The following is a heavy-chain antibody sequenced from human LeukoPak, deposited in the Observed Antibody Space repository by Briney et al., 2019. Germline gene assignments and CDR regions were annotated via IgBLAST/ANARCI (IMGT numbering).Heavy chain of an antibody. CDR1: GFTFSDYY. CDR2: ISSSGSTI. D-gene: IGHD6-13*01. V-gene: IGHV3-11*04. CDR3: AKDGSSSDYYYYYGMDV. Sequence: PGGSLRLSCAASGFTFSDYYMSWIRQAPGKGLEWVSYISSSGSTIYYADSVKGRFTISRDNAKNSLYLQMNSLRAEDTAVYYCAKDGSSSDYYYYYGMDVWGQGTTVTVSS. J-gene: IGHJ6*02.